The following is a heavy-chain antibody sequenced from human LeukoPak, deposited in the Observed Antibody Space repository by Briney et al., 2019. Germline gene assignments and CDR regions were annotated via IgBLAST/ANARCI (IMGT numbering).Heavy chain of an antibody. CDR1: GGTFSSYA. V-gene: IGHV1-69*01. J-gene: IGHJ4*02. CDR3: ELYSSSWYYFDY. D-gene: IGHD6-13*01. CDR2: IIPIFGTA. Sequence: SVKVSCKASGGTFSSYAISWVRQAPGQGLEWMGGIIPIFGTANYAQKFQGRVTITADESTSTAHMELSSLRSEDTAVYYCELYSSSWYYFDYWGQGTLVTVSS.